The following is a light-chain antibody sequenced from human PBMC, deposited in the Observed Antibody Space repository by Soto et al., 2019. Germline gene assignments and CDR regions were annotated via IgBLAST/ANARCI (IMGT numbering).Light chain of an antibody. V-gene: IGKV3-11*01. CDR1: QSVSSY. Sequence: EIVFTESPFTVSLSTGERATLSCRASQSVSSYLAWYQQKPGQAPRLLIYDASNRATGIPARFSGSGSGTEFTLTISSLQSEDFAVYYRQQRNNWPSITFGQGTRLEIK. CDR2: DAS. CDR3: QQRNNWPSIT. J-gene: IGKJ5*01.